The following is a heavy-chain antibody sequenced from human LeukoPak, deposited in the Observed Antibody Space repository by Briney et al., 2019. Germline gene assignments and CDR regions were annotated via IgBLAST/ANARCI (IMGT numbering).Heavy chain of an antibody. Sequence: GGSLRLSCAVSGFTFSHYGMNWVRQAPGKGLEWVSYISSSSSTIYYADSVKGRFTISRDNAKNSLYLQMNSLRAEDTAVYYCARDGDGPPFDYWGQGTLVTVSS. CDR1: GFTFSHYG. J-gene: IGHJ4*02. CDR2: ISSSSSTI. V-gene: IGHV3-48*01. CDR3: ARDGDGPPFDY. D-gene: IGHD5-24*01.